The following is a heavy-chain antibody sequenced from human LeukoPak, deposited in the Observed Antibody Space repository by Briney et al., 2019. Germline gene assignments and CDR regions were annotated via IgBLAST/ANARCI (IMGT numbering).Heavy chain of an antibody. V-gene: IGHV4-39*07. D-gene: IGHD2-15*01. J-gene: IGHJ4*02. Sequence: SETLSLTCTVSGGSISSYYWGWIRQPPGKGLEWIGSIYYSGSTYYNPSLKSRVTISVDTSKNQFSLKLSSVTAADTAVYYCATTATRYCSGGSCYFDDYWGQGTLVTVSS. CDR2: IYYSGST. CDR3: ATTATRYCSGGSCYFDDY. CDR1: GGSISSYY.